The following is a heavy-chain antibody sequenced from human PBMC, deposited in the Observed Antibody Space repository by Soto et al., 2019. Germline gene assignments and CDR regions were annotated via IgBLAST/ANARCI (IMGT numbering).Heavy chain of an antibody. CDR3: ARGIGYYFDS. V-gene: IGHV4-39*01. CDR1: GGSISSSSYF. Sequence: PSETLSLTCTVSGGSISSSSYFWGWIRQPPGKGLEWIGIIHYRGSTYYNASLKSRVTISVDTSKNQFSLKLSSVTAADSAVYSCARGIGYYFDSWGQGTLVTVSS. CDR2: IHYRGST. J-gene: IGHJ4*02. D-gene: IGHD5-12*01.